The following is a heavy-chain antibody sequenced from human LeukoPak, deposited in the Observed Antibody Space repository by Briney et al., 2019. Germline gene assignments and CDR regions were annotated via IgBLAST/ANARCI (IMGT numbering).Heavy chain of an antibody. V-gene: IGHV1-18*01. J-gene: IGHJ5*02. CDR1: GYTFTSYG. Sequence: PGASVKVSCKASGYTFTSYGISWVRQAPGQGLEWMGWISAYNGNTNYAQKLQGRVTMTTDTSTSTAYMELRSLRSDDTAVYYCARDRPRSSGWYRPHWFDPWGQGTLVTVSS. CDR2: ISAYNGNT. D-gene: IGHD6-19*01. CDR3: ARDRPRSSGWYRPHWFDP.